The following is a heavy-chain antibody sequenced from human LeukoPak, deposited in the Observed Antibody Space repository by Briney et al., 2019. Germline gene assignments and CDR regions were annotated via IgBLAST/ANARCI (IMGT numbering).Heavy chain of an antibody. CDR2: IYTSGST. V-gene: IGHV4-61*02. D-gene: IGHD2/OR15-2a*01. CDR1: GGSISSGSYY. Sequence: SETLSLTCTVSGGSISSGSYYWSWIRQPAGKGLEWIGRIYTSGSTNYNPSLKSRVTISVDKTKNQFSLKLSSVTAADTAVYYCATALPFRIDYWGQGTLVTVSS. CDR3: ATALPFRIDY. J-gene: IGHJ4*02.